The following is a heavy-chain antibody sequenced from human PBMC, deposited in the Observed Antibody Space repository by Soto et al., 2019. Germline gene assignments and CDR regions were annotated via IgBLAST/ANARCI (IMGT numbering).Heavy chain of an antibody. CDR3: AGPLTYVVYYYYGMDV. CDR2: INHSGST. CDR1: GGSFSGYY. D-gene: IGHD2-8*01. Sequence: PSETLSLTCAVYGGSFSGYYWSWIRQPPGKGLEWIGEINHSGSTNYNPSLKSRVTISVDTSKNQSSLKLSSVTAADTAVYYCAGPLTYVVYYYYGMDVWGQGTTVTVSS. J-gene: IGHJ6*02. V-gene: IGHV4-34*01.